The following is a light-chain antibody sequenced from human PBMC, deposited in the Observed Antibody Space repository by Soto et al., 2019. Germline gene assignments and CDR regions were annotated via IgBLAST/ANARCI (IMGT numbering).Light chain of an antibody. CDR3: QQYNNWPLT. CDR2: GAS. Sequence: EIVLTQSPGTLSLSPGERATLSYRASQSVINNYLAWYQQKPGQTPRLLIYGASTRATGIPARFSGSGSGTEFTLTISSLQSEDFAVYYCQQYNNWPLTFGGGTKVDIK. CDR1: QSVINN. V-gene: IGKV3-15*01. J-gene: IGKJ4*01.